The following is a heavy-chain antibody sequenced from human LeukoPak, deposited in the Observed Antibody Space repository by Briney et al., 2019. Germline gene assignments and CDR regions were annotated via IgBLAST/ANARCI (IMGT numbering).Heavy chain of an antibody. J-gene: IGHJ5*02. CDR1: GGSISSGSYY. Sequence: PSETLSLTCTVSGGSISSGSYYWSWIRQPAGKGLEWIGRIYTSGSTNYNPSLKSRVTMSVDTSKNQFSLKLSSVTAADTAVYYCARVRGIYSSGWLSWWFDPWGQGTLVTVSS. D-gene: IGHD6-19*01. V-gene: IGHV4-61*02. CDR3: ARVRGIYSSGWLSWWFDP. CDR2: IYTSGST.